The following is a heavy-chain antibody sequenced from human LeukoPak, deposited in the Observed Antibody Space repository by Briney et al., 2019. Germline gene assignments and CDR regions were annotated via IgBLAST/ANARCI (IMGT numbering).Heavy chain of an antibody. J-gene: IGHJ4*02. Sequence: ASVKVSCKASGYSFTSYGISWVRQAPGQGLEGTGWISTHNGNTNYAQKLQGRVTMTIDTSTSTAYMDLTSLRSDDTAVYYCARGEYGGGWYARGFFDYWGQGTLVTVSS. CDR3: ARGEYGGGWYARGFFDY. CDR1: GYSFTSYG. CDR2: ISTHNGNT. D-gene: IGHD6-19*01. V-gene: IGHV1-18*01.